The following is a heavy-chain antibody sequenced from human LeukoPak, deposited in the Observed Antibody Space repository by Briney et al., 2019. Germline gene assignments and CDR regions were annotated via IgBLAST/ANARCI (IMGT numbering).Heavy chain of an antibody. CDR2: IYYSGST. CDR3: ARFTVIKDYFDY. J-gene: IGHJ4*02. Sequence: SETLSLTCTVSGGSISSSSYYWGWIRQPPGKGLEWIGSIYYSGSTYYNPSLKSRVTISVDTSKNQFSLKLSSVTAADTAVYYCARFTVIKDYFDYWGQGTLVTVSS. D-gene: IGHD4-11*01. CDR1: GGSISSSSYY. V-gene: IGHV4-39*07.